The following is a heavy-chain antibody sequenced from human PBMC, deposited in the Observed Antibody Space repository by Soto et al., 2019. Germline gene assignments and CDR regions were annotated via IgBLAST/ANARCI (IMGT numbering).Heavy chain of an antibody. CDR2: ISYDGSNK. J-gene: IGHJ6*02. CDR1: GFTFSSYA. V-gene: IGHV3-30-3*01. D-gene: IGHD2-8*02. Sequence: QVQLVESGGGVVQPGRSLRLSCAASGFTFSSYAMHWVRQAPGKGLEWVAVISYDGSNKYYADSVKGRFTISRDNSKNTLYLQMNSLRAEDTAVYYCARPRLLGYYYYGMDVWGQGTTVTVSS. CDR3: ARPRLLGYYYYGMDV.